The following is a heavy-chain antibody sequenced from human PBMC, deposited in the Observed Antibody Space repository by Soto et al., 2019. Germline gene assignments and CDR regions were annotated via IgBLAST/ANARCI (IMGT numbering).Heavy chain of an antibody. CDR2: IWHDGSYR. Sequence: GGSLRLSCVMSGFSFSNYGMHWVRQAPGKGLEWVAVIWHDGSYRYSADSVKGRFTISRDNSKNTLYLQMSSLRAEDTALYYCARVSCSSTNCHPYSYYYMDVWGKGTTVTVSS. CDR1: GFSFSNYG. V-gene: IGHV3-33*01. D-gene: IGHD2-2*01. J-gene: IGHJ6*03. CDR3: ARVSCSSTNCHPYSYYYMDV.